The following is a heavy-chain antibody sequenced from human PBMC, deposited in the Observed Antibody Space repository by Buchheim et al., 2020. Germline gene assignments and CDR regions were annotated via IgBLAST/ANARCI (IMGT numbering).Heavy chain of an antibody. CDR1: GFTFSSYW. CDR3: ARDGAYCSGGSCYYYYYYYGMDV. D-gene: IGHD2-15*01. V-gene: IGHV3-7*03. CDR2: IKQDGSEK. J-gene: IGHJ6*02. Sequence: EVQLVESGGGLVQPGGSLRLSCAASGFTFSSYWMSWVRQAPGKGLEWVANIKQDGSEKYYVDSVKGRFTISRDKAKNSLYLQMNSLRAEDTAVYYCARDGAYCSGGSCYYYYYYYGMDVWGQGTT.